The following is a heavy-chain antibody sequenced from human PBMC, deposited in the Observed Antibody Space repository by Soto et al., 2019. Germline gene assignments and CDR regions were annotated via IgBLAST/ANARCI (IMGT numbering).Heavy chain of an antibody. Sequence: ASETLSLTCTVSGGSISSSSYYWVWIRQPPGKGLEWIGSIYYSGSTYYNPSLKSRVTISVDTSKNQFSLKLSSVTAADTAVYYCANEYSSSSGGHYYYYGMDVWGQGTTVTDSS. CDR1: GGSISSSSYY. CDR3: ANEYSSSSGGHYYYYGMDV. D-gene: IGHD6-6*01. J-gene: IGHJ6*02. V-gene: IGHV4-39*01. CDR2: IYYSGST.